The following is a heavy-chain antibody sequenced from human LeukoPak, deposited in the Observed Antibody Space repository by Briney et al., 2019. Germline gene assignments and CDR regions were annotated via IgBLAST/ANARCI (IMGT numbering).Heavy chain of an antibody. V-gene: IGHV4-34*01. CDR1: GGSFSGYY. CDR3: ARGSSHYYDSSGYSLDY. D-gene: IGHD3-22*01. CDR2: INHSGST. Sequence: SETLSLTCAVYGGSFSGYYWSWIRQPPGKGLEWIGEINHSGSTNYNPSLKSRVTISVDTSKNQFSLKLSSVTAADTAVCYCARGSSHYYDSSGYSLDYWGQGTLVTVSS. J-gene: IGHJ4*02.